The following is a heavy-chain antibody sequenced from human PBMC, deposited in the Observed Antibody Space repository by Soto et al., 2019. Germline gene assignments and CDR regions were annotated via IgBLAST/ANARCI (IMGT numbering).Heavy chain of an antibody. CDR1: GFTFGDYA. D-gene: IGHD1-26*01. CDR3: TRLRIVGANGGPGLY. V-gene: IGHV3-49*04. J-gene: IGHJ4*02. CDR2: IRSKAYGGTT. Sequence: PGGSLRLSCTASGFTFGDYAMSWVRQAPGKGLEWVGFIRSKAYGGTTEYAASVKGRFTISRDDSKSIAYLQMNSLKTEDTAVYYCTRLRIVGANGGPGLYWGQGTLVTVSS.